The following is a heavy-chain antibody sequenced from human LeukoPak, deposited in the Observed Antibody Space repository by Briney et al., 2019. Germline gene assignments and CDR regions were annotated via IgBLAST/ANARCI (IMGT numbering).Heavy chain of an antibody. CDR1: SGSISSYY. J-gene: IGHJ6*03. Sequence: SETLPLTCTVSSGSISSYYWSWIRQPAGKGLEWIGRIYTSGSTNYNPSLKSGVTMSVDTSKNQFSLKLSSVTAADTAVYYCARDPPTWSNSAGYYYYYYMDVWGKGTTVTVSS. V-gene: IGHV4-4*07. CDR2: IYTSGST. CDR3: ARDPPTWSNSAGYYYYYYMDV. D-gene: IGHD1/OR15-1a*01.